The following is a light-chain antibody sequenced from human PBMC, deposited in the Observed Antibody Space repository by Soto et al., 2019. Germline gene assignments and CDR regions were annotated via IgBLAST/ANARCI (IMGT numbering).Light chain of an antibody. J-gene: IGLJ1*01. CDR3: KSYAGSNTYV. Sequence: ALTPPPSASGSPGQSVTISCTGTKNDIGVYDFVSWYQHHPGKAPRLIIYEVVQRPSGVPDRFSGSKSGNTASLTVSGLQAADEADYLCKSYAGSNTYVFGSGTKLTVL. CDR2: EVV. CDR1: KNDIGVYDF. V-gene: IGLV2-8*01.